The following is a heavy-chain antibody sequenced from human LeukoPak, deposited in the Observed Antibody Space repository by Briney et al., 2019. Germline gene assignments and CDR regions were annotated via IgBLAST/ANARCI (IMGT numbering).Heavy chain of an antibody. CDR2: ITDTSSHT. Sequence: GGSLRLSCEASGFTFSINAMSWVRQAPGKGLEWVSSITDTSSHTYYTESVKGRFTISRDNSKNTLSLQMNNLRAEDTAVYFCARRPLTGSWFDYWGPGTLVIVSS. D-gene: IGHD3-10*01. CDR1: GFTFSINA. J-gene: IGHJ4*02. V-gene: IGHV3-23*01. CDR3: ARRPLTGSWFDY.